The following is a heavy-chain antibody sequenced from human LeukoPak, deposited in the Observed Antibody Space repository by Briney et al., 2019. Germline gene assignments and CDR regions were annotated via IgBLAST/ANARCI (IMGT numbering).Heavy chain of an antibody. V-gene: IGHV1-2*02. J-gene: IGHJ4*02. CDR1: GYTFTGYF. CDR3: ARDLRFGESGD. Sequence: ASVKVSCKASGYTFTGYFLHWVRQAPGQGLEWMGCINPNSGATNYAQNFQGRVTMTRDTSITTAYMELSRLRSDDTAVYYCARDLRFGESGDWGQGTLVTVSS. D-gene: IGHD3-10*01. CDR2: INPNSGAT.